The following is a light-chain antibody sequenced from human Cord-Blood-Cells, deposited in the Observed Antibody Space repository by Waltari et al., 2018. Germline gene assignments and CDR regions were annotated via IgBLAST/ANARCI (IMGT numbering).Light chain of an antibody. J-gene: IGKJ1*01. CDR1: QSVSSN. Sequence: EIVMTQSPATMSVSPGERAAHACRASQSVSSNLSWYQQKPGQSPRLLIYGASTRATGSPARFSGSGSATKFTLTISSLQSEDFAVYYCQQHNNWPPWTFGQGTKVEIK. V-gene: IGKV3-15*01. CDR3: QQHNNWPPWT. CDR2: GAS.